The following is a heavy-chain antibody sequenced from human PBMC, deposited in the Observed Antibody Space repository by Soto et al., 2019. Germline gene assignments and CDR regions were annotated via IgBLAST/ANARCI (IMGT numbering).Heavy chain of an antibody. J-gene: IGHJ3*02. Sequence: QVQLQESGPGLVKPSGTLSLTCAVSSGSISSSNWWSWVRQPPGKGLEWIGEIYHSGSTNYNPSLKSRVTISVEKSKNQFAPKLSSVTAADTAVYYCARNHNWNAFDIWGQGTMVTVSS. CDR1: SGSISSSNW. CDR3: ARNHNWNAFDI. CDR2: IYHSGST. D-gene: IGHD1-20*01. V-gene: IGHV4-4*02.